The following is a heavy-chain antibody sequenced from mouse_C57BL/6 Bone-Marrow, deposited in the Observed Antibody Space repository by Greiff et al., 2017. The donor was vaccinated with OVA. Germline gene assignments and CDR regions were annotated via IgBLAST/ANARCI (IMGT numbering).Heavy chain of an antibody. CDR1: GYTFTDYN. D-gene: IGHD2-3*01. Sequence: EVKVVESGPELVKPGASVKMSCKASGYTFTDYNMHWVKQSHGKSLEWIGYINPNNGGTSYNQKFKGKATLTVNKSSSTAYMELRSLTSEDSAVYYCARGDGYYGYWCFDVWGTGTTVTVSS. CDR3: ARGDGYYGYWCFDV. V-gene: IGHV1-22*01. J-gene: IGHJ1*03. CDR2: INPNNGGT.